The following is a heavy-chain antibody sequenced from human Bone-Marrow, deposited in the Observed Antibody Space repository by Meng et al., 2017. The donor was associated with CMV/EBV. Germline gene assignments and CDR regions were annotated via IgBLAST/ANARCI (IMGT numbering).Heavy chain of an antibody. J-gene: IGHJ6*02. Sequence: GESLKISCAASGFTVSSYSMNWVRQAPEKGLEWVSSISRSGRYIYYADSVKGRFTISRDNAKNSLYLQMNTLRAEDTAVYYCAKDSSSSNSLYGMDVWGQGTTVTVSS. V-gene: IGHV3-21*01. CDR1: GFTVSSYS. CDR2: ISRSGRYI. D-gene: IGHD6-6*01. CDR3: AKDSSSSNSLYGMDV.